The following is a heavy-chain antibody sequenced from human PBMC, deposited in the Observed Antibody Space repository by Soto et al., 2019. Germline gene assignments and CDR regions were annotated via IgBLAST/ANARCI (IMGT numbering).Heavy chain of an antibody. CDR3: ARAAVTHERYHYGMDV. D-gene: IGHD4-17*01. V-gene: IGHV4-59*01. CDR1: GGSISSYY. Sequence: PSETLSLTCTVSGGSISSYYWSWIRQSPGKGLEWIGCIYYSGNTNYNPSLKSRVTISVNTSKNQFSLRPTSVTAADTAVYYCARAAVTHERYHYGMDVWGQGTTVTVSS. J-gene: IGHJ6*02. CDR2: IYYSGNT.